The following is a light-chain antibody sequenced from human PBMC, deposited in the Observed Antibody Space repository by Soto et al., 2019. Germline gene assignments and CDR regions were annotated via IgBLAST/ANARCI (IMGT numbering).Light chain of an antibody. V-gene: IGKV1-12*01. CDR3: QQYGSPPPLT. Sequence: DIQMTQSPSSVSASVGDTVTISCRASQGIGTWLAWYQQKPGKAPKLLIAAASSLHSGVPSRFSGSGSGTDFTLTISSLQPEDFAVYYCQQYGSPPPLTFGAGTKVEI. CDR2: AAS. J-gene: IGKJ4*01. CDR1: QGIGTW.